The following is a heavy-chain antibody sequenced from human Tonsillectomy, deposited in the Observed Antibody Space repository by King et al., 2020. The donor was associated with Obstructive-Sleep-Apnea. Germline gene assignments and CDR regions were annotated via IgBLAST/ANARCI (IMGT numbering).Heavy chain of an antibody. J-gene: IGHJ4*01. D-gene: IGHD3-9*01. V-gene: IGHV4-59*01. CDR1: GGSISSYY. CDR3: ARTARSYDILTGPYYFDY. CDR2: IYYSGST. Sequence: QLQESGPGLVKPSETLSLTCTVSGGSISSYYWSWIRQPPGKGLEWIGYIYYSGSTNDKPSLKSRVTVSLDTSRKQFSLKLSSVTAADTAVYYCARTARSYDILTGPYYFDYWGQGTLVTVSS.